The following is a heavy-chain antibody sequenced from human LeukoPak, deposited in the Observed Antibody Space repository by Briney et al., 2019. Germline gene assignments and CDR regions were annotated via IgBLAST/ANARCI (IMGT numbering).Heavy chain of an antibody. V-gene: IGHV2-5*01. CDR2: IHWNDDK. Sequence: ESGPTLVNPTQTLTLICTFSGFSLTTSGVGVGWIRQPPGKALEWLALIHWNDDKRYSSSLKSRLTIAKDTSKNQVVLTMTNMDPVDTATYYCAHSTWNGRFDPWGQGTLVTVSS. CDR3: AHSTWNGRFDP. D-gene: IGHD1-1*01. J-gene: IGHJ5*02. CDR1: GFSLTTSGVG.